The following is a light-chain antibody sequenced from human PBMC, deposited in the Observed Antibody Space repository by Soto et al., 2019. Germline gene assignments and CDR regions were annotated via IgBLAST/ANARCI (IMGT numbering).Light chain of an antibody. V-gene: IGLV4-60*03. CDR1: SGHSSYI. CDR3: ETWDSNTVV. Sequence: QSVLTQSSSASASLGSSVKLTCTLSSGHSSYIIAWHQQQPGKAPRYLMKLEGSGSYNKGSGVPDRFSGSSSGADRYLTISNLQSEDEADYYCETWDSNTVVFGGGTQLTV. J-gene: IGLJ2*01. CDR2: LEGSGSY.